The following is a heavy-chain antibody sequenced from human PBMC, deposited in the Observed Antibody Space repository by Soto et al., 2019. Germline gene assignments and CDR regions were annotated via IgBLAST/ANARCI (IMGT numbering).Heavy chain of an antibody. CDR3: AKDQLGRGYSYGYLKVWGMDV. J-gene: IGHJ6*02. Sequence: GGSLSLSCAASGFPFSSYSMSWVRQAPGKGLEWVSAISGSGGSTYYADSVKGRFTISRDNSKNTLYLQMNSLRAEDTAVYYCAKDQLGRGYSYGYLKVWGMDVWGQGTTVTVSS. V-gene: IGHV3-23*01. CDR2: ISGSGGST. D-gene: IGHD5-18*01. CDR1: GFPFSSYS.